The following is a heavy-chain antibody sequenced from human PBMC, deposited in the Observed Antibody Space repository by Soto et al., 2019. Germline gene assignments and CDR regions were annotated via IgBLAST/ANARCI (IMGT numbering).Heavy chain of an antibody. CDR1: GFTFSSYA. CDR3: AKELHTSSGWSQVIY. D-gene: IGHD6-19*01. CDR2: ISGSGGST. V-gene: IGHV3-23*01. Sequence: GGSLSLSCEASGFTFSSYAMSWVRQAPGKGLEWVSAISGSGGSTYYADSVKGRFTISRDNSKNTLYLQMNSLRAEDTAVYYCAKELHTSSGWSQVIYWXQGTLVTVSS. J-gene: IGHJ4*02.